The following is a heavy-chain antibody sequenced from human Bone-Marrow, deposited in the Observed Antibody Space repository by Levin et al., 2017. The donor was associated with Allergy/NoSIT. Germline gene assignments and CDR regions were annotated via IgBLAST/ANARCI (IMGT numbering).Heavy chain of an antibody. Sequence: NPSETLSLTCTVSGVTMSGYYWSWIRQSPGKGLEWIGKIYYSGSSSYNPSLKSRVTISVDMSKNQVFLNLRSVTAADTAVYYCAKSIDMATIGYNWFDPWGQGTLVTVSS. CDR2: IYYSGSS. CDR1: GVTMSGYY. CDR3: AKSIDMATIGYNWFDP. D-gene: IGHD5-24*01. V-gene: IGHV4-59*01. J-gene: IGHJ5*02.